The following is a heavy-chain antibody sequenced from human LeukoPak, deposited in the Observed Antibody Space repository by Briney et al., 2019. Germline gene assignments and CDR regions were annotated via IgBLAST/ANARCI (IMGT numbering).Heavy chain of an antibody. CDR2: IYYSGST. Sequence: SETLSLTCTVSGYSISSGYYWGWIRQPPGKGLEWIGSIYYSGSTYYNPSLKSRVTISVDTSKNQFSLKLSSVTAADTAVYYCARVAIFGVVIIVWGQGTLVTVSS. CDR3: ARVAIFGVVIIV. V-gene: IGHV4-38-2*02. CDR1: GYSISSGYY. J-gene: IGHJ4*02. D-gene: IGHD3-3*01.